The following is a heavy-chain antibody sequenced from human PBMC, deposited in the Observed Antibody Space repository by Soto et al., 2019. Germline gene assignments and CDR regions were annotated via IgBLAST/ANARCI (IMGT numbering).Heavy chain of an antibody. CDR1: GYSFTSYW. V-gene: IGHV5-10-1*01. CDR2: IDPSDSYT. J-gene: IGHJ5*02. CDR3: ASHGYCSSTSCYSEENSWSDP. Sequence: GESPKFACKGSGYSFTSYWISWVRQMPGKGLEWRGRIDPSDSYTNYSPSFQGNVTISAVKSISTAYLQWSSLKASDTAMYYCASHGYCSSTSCYSEENSWSDPWGQGTLVTVSS. D-gene: IGHD2-2*02.